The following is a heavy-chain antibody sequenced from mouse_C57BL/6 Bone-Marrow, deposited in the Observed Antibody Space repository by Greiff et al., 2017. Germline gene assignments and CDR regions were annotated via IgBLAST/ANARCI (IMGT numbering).Heavy chain of an antibody. J-gene: IGHJ3*01. CDR2: ISDGGSYT. CDR1: GFTFSSYA. Sequence: EVKLVESGGGLVKPGGSLKLSCAASGFTFSSYAMSWVRQTPEKRLEWVATISDGGSYTYYTDNVKGRFTISRDNAKNNLYLQMSHLKSEDTAMYYCARGGYEFAYWGQGTLVTVSA. CDR3: ARGGYEFAY. V-gene: IGHV5-4*03. D-gene: IGHD2-3*01.